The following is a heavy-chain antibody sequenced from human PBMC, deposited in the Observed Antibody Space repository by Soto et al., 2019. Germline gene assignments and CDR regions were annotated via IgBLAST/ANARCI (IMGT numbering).Heavy chain of an antibody. CDR1: GYSFTSYA. J-gene: IGHJ4*02. Sequence: ASVKVSCKASGYSFTSYAMHWVRQAPGQRLEWMGWINAGNGNTKYSQKFQGRVTITRDTSASTAYMELSSLRSEDTAVYYCARPHFSSSYYFDYWGQGTLVTVSS. V-gene: IGHV1-3*01. CDR2: INAGNGNT. CDR3: ARPHFSSSYYFDY. D-gene: IGHD6-13*01.